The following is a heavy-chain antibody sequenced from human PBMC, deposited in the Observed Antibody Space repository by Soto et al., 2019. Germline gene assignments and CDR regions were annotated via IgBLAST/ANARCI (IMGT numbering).Heavy chain of an antibody. CDR2: INHRGST. D-gene: IGHD2-2*01. V-gene: IGHV4-34*01. CDR1: GGSFSGYY. J-gene: IGHJ5*02. Sequence: QVQLQQWGAGLLKPSETLSLTCVVYGGSFSGYYWSWIRQSPGKGLEWIGGINHRGSTNYNPSLESRVTMSVNTSKNQFSIKLPSVTAADTAMYYCARDGVCTSTTCRVGHWFDPWGQGTLVTVSS. CDR3: ARDGVCTSTTCRVGHWFDP.